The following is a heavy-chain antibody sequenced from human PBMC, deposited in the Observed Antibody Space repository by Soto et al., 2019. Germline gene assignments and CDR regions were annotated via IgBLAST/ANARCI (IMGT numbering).Heavy chain of an antibody. CDR1: GYTFTSYG. CDR2: ISAYNGNT. V-gene: IGHV1-18*01. D-gene: IGHD5-18*01. J-gene: IGHJ4*02. CDR3: ARDVDKAMVLSFIRTLYSFDY. Sequence: ASVKVSCKASGYTFTSYGISWLRQSPGQGLEWMGWISAYNGNTNYAQKLQGRVTMTTDTSTSTAYMELRSLRSDDTAVYYCARDVDKAMVLSFIRTLYSFDYWGQGTLVTVSS.